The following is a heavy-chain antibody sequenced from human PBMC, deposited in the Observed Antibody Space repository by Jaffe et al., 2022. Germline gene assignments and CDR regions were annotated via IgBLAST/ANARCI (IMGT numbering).Heavy chain of an antibody. CDR2: IRYDGSNK. Sequence: QVQLVESGGGVVQPGGSLRLSCAASGFTFSSYGMHWVRQAPGKGLEWVAFIRYDGSNKYYADSVKGRFTISRDNSKNTLYLQMNSLRAEDTAVYYCAKDPSSGWYSLYYFDYWGQGTLVTVSS. CDR3: AKDPSSGWYSLYYFDY. V-gene: IGHV3-30*02. CDR1: GFTFSSYG. J-gene: IGHJ4*02. D-gene: IGHD6-19*01.